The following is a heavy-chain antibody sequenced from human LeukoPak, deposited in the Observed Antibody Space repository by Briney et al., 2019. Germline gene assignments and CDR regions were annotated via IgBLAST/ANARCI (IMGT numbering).Heavy chain of an antibody. J-gene: IGHJ4*02. V-gene: IGHV4-4*02. CDR1: GGSISSRNW. Sequence: PSETLSLTCTVSGGSISSRNWWSWVRQPPGKGLEWIGEMYHSGSINYNPSLKSRVTISVDISKNQFSLRLNSVTAADTAVYYCARDLGSAQPGFWGRGTLATVSA. CDR2: MYHSGSI. D-gene: IGHD6-25*01. CDR3: ARDLGSAQPGF.